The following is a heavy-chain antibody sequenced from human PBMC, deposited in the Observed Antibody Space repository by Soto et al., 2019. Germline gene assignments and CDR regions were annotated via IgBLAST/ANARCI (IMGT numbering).Heavy chain of an antibody. J-gene: IGHJ3*02. CDR3: ARDLPMIVVVGTGGFDI. D-gene: IGHD3-22*01. Sequence: GGSLRLSCAASGFTFSSYSMNWVRQAPGKGLEWVSSISSSSSYIYYADSVKGRFTISRDNAKNSLYLQMNSLRAEDTAVYYCARDLPMIVVVGTGGFDIWGQGTMVTVSS. CDR2: ISSSSSYI. V-gene: IGHV3-21*01. CDR1: GFTFSSYS.